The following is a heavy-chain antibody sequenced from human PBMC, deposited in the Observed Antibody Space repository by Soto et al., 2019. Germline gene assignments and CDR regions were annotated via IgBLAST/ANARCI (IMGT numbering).Heavy chain of an antibody. CDR3: VRATGASTNYLAS. Sequence: PGESLKISCKASGYSFTSYWIGWVRQMPGKGLECMGSIYPSDSDTRYSPSFQGQVTISVDKSISTAYLQWSSLKASDTAMYYCVRATGASTNYLASWGQGALATVPP. V-gene: IGHV5-51*01. J-gene: IGHJ4*01. CDR1: GYSFTSYW. CDR2: IYPSDSDT. D-gene: IGHD7-27*01.